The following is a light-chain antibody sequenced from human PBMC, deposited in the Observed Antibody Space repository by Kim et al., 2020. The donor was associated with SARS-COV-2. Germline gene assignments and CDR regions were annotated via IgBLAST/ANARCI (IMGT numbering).Light chain of an antibody. CDR3: QQNYSTPYG. CDR2: VAS. Sequence: SASVGDRITITCRASQSISSYFNWYQQKRGNAPPLIDYVASSLQSEVSSRFSGIGSESNFTLTIRSLQTDDFSTYYCQQNYSTPYGLGQGNQL. J-gene: IGKJ2*03. CDR1: QSISSY. V-gene: IGKV1-39*01.